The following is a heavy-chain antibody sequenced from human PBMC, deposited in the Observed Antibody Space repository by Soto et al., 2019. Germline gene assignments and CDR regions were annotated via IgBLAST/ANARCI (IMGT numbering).Heavy chain of an antibody. CDR1: GFTFSNYG. CDR3: ARGPHPLFDY. CDR2: IWYDGNNK. J-gene: IGHJ4*02. V-gene: IGHV3-33*01. Sequence: GGSLRLSCAASGFTFSNYGMHWVRQAPGKGLEWVAVIWYDGNNKYYADSVKGRFTISRDNSNNTLYVQMTSLRAEDTAVYYWARGPHPLFDYGGQGPRVPVPS.